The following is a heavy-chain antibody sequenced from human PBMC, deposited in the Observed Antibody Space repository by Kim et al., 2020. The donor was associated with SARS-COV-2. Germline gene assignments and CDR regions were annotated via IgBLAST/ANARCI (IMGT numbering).Heavy chain of an antibody. V-gene: IGHV3-7*03. J-gene: IGHJ5*02. Sequence: RYDVDSVKGRFTISADKSKSSMYLEMNSLRAEDTALYYCARDVRGRSSSWGQGTLVTVSS. D-gene: IGHD3-10*02. CDR2: R. CDR3: ARDVRGRSSS.